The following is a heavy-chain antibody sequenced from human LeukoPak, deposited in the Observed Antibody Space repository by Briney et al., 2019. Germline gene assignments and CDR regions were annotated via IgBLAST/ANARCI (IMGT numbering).Heavy chain of an antibody. Sequence: GESLRLSCAASGFTFSSYGMHWVRQAPVKGLEWVAVMSYDGSSKYYANSVKGRFTISRDNSKKRLYLQMNCLRAEDTAVYYCEKDFNDSSGYYYYYYGMDVWGQGTTVTVSS. D-gene: IGHD3-22*01. CDR1: GFTFSSYG. CDR2: MSYDGSSK. V-gene: IGHV3-30*18. J-gene: IGHJ6*02. CDR3: EKDFNDSSGYYYYYYGMDV.